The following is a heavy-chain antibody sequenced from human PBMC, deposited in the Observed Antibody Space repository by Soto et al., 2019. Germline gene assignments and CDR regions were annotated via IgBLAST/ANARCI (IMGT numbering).Heavy chain of an antibody. Sequence: PSETLSLTCTVSGGSISSYYWSWIRQPPGKGLEWIGYIYYSGSTNYNPSLKSRVTISVDTSKNQFSLKLGSVTAADTAVYYCARGYCSGGSCYETGWFDPWGQGTLVTGSS. J-gene: IGHJ5*02. CDR1: GGSISSYY. CDR2: IYYSGST. CDR3: ARGYCSGGSCYETGWFDP. V-gene: IGHV4-59*01. D-gene: IGHD2-15*01.